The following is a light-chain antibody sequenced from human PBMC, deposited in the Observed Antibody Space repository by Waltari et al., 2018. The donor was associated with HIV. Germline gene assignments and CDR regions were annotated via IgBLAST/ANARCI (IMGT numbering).Light chain of an antibody. CDR3: SSYAGSNKRV. CDR1: SRAVGGYTS. V-gene: IGLV2-8*01. J-gene: IGLJ2*01. Sequence: QSAMTQPPSAFGSPGQSVPISCTGTSRAVGGYTSVSWYQQHPGKAPKLMIYEVTQRPSGVPDRFSGSKSGNTASLTVSGLQAEDEADYYCSSYAGSNKRVFGGGTKLTVL. CDR2: EVT.